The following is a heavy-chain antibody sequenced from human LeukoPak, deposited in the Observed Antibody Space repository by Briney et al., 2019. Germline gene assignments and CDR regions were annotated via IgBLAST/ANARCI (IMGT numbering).Heavy chain of an antibody. CDR1: GGSISSYY. D-gene: IGHD3-22*01. CDR3: ARHDSRGHYADAFDI. CDR2: IYYSGST. V-gene: IGHV4-59*08. Sequence: SETLSLTCTVSGGSISSYYWSWIRQPPGKGLEWIGYIYYSGSTNYNPSLKSRVTISVDTSKNQFSLKLSSVTATDTAVYYCARHDSRGHYADAFDIWGQGTLVTVSS. J-gene: IGHJ3*02.